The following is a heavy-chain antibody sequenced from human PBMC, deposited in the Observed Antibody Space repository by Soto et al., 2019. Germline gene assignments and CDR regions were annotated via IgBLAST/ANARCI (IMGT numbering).Heavy chain of an antibody. CDR1: GFTFSSYT. CDR3: ARDPNWNNWFDP. V-gene: IGHV3-30-3*01. CDR2: TSVDGSSK. D-gene: IGHD1-1*01. J-gene: IGHJ5*02. Sequence: QVQLVESGGGVVQPGRSLRLSCAASGFTFSSYTMHWVRQAPGKGLEWVAVTSVDGSSKYYADSVKGRFTISRDNAKNTLYLLINSLRAEDTAVYYCARDPNWNNWFDPWGQGTLVTVSS.